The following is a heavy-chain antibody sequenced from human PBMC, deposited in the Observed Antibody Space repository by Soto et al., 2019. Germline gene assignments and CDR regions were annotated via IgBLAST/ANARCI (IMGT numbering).Heavy chain of an antibody. D-gene: IGHD6-19*01. J-gene: IGHJ4*02. Sequence: PSETLSLTCAVSGGSISSGGYSWSWIRQPPEKGLEWIGEINHSGSTNYNPSLKSRVTISVDTSKNQFSLKLSSVTAADTAVYYCARGPDIAVADSDYWGQGTLVTVSS. CDR2: INHSGST. CDR3: ARGPDIAVADSDY. CDR1: GGSISSGGYS. V-gene: IGHV4-34*01.